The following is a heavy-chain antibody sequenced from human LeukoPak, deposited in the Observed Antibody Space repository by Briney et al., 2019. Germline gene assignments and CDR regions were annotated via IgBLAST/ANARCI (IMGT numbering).Heavy chain of an antibody. Sequence: SSETLSLTCAVYGGSFSGYYWSWIRQPPGKGLEWIGEINHSGSTNYNPSLKSRVTISVDTSKNQFSLKLSSVTAADTAVYYCATTLPTYALTPDAFDIWGQGTMVTVSS. J-gene: IGHJ3*02. CDR1: GGSFSGYY. D-gene: IGHD2-2*01. V-gene: IGHV4-34*01. CDR2: INHSGST. CDR3: ATTLPTYALTPDAFDI.